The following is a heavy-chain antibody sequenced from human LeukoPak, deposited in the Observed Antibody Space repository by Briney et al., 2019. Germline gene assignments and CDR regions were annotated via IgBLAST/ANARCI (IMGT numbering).Heavy chain of an antibody. Sequence: SQTLSLTCAISGDSVSSNSAAWNWIRQSPSRGLEWLGRTYYRSKWYNDYAVSVKSRITINPDTSKNRFSLQLNSVTPEDTAVYYCARAFGEITAVAGPHFDYWGQGTLVTVSS. CDR3: ARAFGEITAVAGPHFDY. CDR1: GDSVSSNSAA. J-gene: IGHJ4*02. V-gene: IGHV6-1*01. D-gene: IGHD6-19*01. CDR2: TYYRSKWYN.